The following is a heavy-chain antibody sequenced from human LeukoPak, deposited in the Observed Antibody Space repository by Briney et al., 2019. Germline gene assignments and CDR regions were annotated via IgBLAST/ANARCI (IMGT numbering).Heavy chain of an antibody. CDR2: ISSSSSYI. Sequence: SGGSLRLSCAASGFTFSSYSMNWVRQAPGKGLEWVSSISSSSSYIYYADSVKGRFTISRDNAKNSLYLQMNSLRAEDTAVYYCARAYLLSGRYEWFDPWGQGTLVTVSS. D-gene: IGHD1-26*01. J-gene: IGHJ5*02. V-gene: IGHV3-21*01. CDR3: ARAYLLSGRYEWFDP. CDR1: GFTFSSYS.